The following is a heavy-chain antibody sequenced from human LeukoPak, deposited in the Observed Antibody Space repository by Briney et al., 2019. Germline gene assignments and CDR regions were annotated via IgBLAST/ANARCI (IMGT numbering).Heavy chain of an antibody. CDR1: GGSISSSSYY. J-gene: IGHJ2*01. V-gene: IGHV4-39*01. CDR2: IYYSGST. CDR3: ARRGHSSHGYWYFDP. Sequence: SETLSLTCTVSGGSISSSSYYWGWIRQPPGKGLEWIGSIYYSGSTYYNPSLKSRVTISVDTSKNQFSLKLSSVTAADTAVYYCARRGHSSHGYWYFDPWGRGTLVTVSS. D-gene: IGHD6-13*01.